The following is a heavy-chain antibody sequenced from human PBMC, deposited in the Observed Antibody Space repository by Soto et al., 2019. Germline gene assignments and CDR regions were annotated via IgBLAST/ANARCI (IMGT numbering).Heavy chain of an antibody. V-gene: IGHV4-59*01. CDR3: ARGQYSGYGGYFDY. Sequence: SETLSVTCTVSGGSISSYYWSWIRQPPGKGLEWIGYVYYSGSTNYNPSLKSRVTISVDTSKNQFSLKLSSVTAADTAVYYCARGQYSGYGGYFDYWGQGTLVTV. D-gene: IGHD5-12*01. J-gene: IGHJ4*02. CDR1: GGSISSYY. CDR2: VYYSGST.